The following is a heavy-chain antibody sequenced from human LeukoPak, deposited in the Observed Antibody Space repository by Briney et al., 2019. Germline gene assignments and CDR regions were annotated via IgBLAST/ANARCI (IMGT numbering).Heavy chain of an antibody. CDR1: GFTFSTHW. V-gene: IGHV3-74*01. CDR3: ARGSPMIAP. Sequence: GGSLRPSCAASGFTFSTHWMHWVRQVPGRGPVWVSRADGGGSSTSYADSVKGRFSISRDNAKSTLYLQMNSLRAEDTAVYYCARGSPMIAPWGQGTLVTVSS. J-gene: IGHJ5*02. D-gene: IGHD3-22*01. CDR2: ADGGGSST.